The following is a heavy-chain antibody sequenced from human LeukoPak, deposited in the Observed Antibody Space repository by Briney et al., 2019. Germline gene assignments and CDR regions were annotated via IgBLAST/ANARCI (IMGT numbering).Heavy chain of an antibody. D-gene: IGHD3-22*01. CDR2: IDPSGGST. J-gene: IGHJ4*02. CDR3: GRAAYYDSSYYYFDY. CDR1: GYTFTSYY. Sequence: ASVKVSCKASGYTFTSYYMHWVRQAPGQGLEWMGIIDPSGGSTSYAQKFQGRITMTRDMSTSTAYMELRSLRSDDTAVYYCGRAAYYDSSYYYFDYWGQGTLVTVSS. V-gene: IGHV1-46*01.